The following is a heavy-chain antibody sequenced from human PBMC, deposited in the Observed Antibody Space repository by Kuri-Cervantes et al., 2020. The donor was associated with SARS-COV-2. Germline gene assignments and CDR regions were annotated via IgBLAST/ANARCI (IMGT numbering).Heavy chain of an antibody. CDR3: ARLQTYGDYLDNWFDP. CDR2: ISWDGGST. V-gene: IGHV3-43D*04. CDR1: GFTFDDYA. Sequence: LSLTCAASGFTFDDYAMHWVRQAPGKGLEWVSLISWDGGSTYYADSVKGRFTIPRDNAKNSLYLQMNSLRAEDTAVYYCARLQTYGDYLDNWFDPWGQGTLVTVSS. J-gene: IGHJ5*02. D-gene: IGHD4-17*01.